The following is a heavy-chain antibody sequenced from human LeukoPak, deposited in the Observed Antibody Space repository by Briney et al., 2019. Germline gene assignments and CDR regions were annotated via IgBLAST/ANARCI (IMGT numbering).Heavy chain of an antibody. J-gene: IGHJ4*02. Sequence: GGSLRLSCAASGFTFSRSGMHWVRQAPGKGLEWVAFIRYDGNKKQFADSVKGRFTISRDNSKNTLYLQMNSLRAEDTAVYYCARDRGRDYDGSGYVPFDYWGQGTLVTVSS. CDR1: GFTFSRSG. CDR3: ARDRGRDYDGSGYVPFDY. D-gene: IGHD3-22*01. V-gene: IGHV3-30*02. CDR2: IRYDGNKK.